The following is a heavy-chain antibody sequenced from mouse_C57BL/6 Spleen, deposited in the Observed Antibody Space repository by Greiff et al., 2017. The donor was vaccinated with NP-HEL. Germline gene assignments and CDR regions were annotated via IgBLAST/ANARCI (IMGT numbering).Heavy chain of an antibody. CDR3: ARDDGNYGGYFDY. D-gene: IGHD2-1*01. J-gene: IGHJ2*01. CDR1: GYTFTSYW. Sequence: VQLQQSGAELVKPGASVKMSCKASGYTFTSYWITWVKQRPGQGLEWIGDIYPGSGSTNYNEKFKSKATLTVDTSSSTAYMQLSSLTSEDSAVYYCARDDGNYGGYFDYWGQGTTLTVSS. CDR2: IYPGSGST. V-gene: IGHV1-55*01.